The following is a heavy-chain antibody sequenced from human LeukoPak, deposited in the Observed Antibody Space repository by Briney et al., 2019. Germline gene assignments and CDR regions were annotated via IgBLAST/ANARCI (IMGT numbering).Heavy chain of an antibody. J-gene: IGHJ4*02. CDR1: GGSISSYY. CDR2: IYYSGST. Sequence: SETPSLTCTVSGGSISSYYWSWIRQPPGKGLEWIGYIYYSGSTNYNPSLKSRVTISVDTSKNQFSLKLSSVTAADTAVYYCARDRDGDYVFDYWGQGTLVTVSS. V-gene: IGHV4-59*01. CDR3: ARDRDGDYVFDY. D-gene: IGHD4-17*01.